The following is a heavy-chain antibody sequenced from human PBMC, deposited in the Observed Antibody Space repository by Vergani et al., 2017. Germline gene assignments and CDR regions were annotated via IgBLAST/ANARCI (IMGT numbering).Heavy chain of an antibody. Sequence: QVQLQQWGAGLLKPSETLSLTCAVYGGSFSGYYWSWIRQPPGKGLEWIGEINHSGSTNYNPSLKSRVTISVDTSKNQFSLKLSSVTAADTAVYYCARASDSGSYYSHFDYWGQGTLVTVSS. CDR3: ARASDSGSYYSHFDY. D-gene: IGHD3-10*01. J-gene: IGHJ4*02. V-gene: IGHV4-34*01. CDR2: INHSGST. CDR1: GGSFSGYY.